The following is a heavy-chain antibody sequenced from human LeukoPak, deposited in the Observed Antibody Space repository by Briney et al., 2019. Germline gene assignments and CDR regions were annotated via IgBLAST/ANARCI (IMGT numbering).Heavy chain of an antibody. CDR1: GGSISSYY. J-gene: IGHJ5*02. Sequence: SETLSLTCTVSGGSISSYYWSWIRQPPGKGLEWVGYIYYSGSTNYNPSLKSRVTISVDTSKNQFSLKLSSVTAADTAVYYCARGGYYGSGNDFRFDPWGQGTLVTVSS. V-gene: IGHV4-59*01. D-gene: IGHD3-10*01. CDR3: ARGGYYGSGNDFRFDP. CDR2: IYYSGST.